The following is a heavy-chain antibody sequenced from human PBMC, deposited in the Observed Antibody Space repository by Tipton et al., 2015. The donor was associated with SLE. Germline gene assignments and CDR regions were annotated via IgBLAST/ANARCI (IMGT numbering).Heavy chain of an antibody. D-gene: IGHD2-2*01. CDR2: INNDGSTP. CDR3: AKGQYCSSTSCYVVGWFDP. Sequence: SLRLSCAASGFTFSSYWMYWVRQAPGKGLDWVARINNDGSTPRYADSVKGRFTISRDNSKNTLYLQMNNLRAEDTAVYYCAKGQYCSSTSCYVVGWFDPWGQGTQVTVSS. J-gene: IGHJ5*02. CDR1: GFTFSSYW. V-gene: IGHV3-74*01.